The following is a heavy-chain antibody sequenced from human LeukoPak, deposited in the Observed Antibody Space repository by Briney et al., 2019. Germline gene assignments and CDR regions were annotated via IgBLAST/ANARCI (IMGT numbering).Heavy chain of an antibody. D-gene: IGHD5-12*01. Sequence: GGSLRLSCAASGFMFNTYWMSWVRQTPGKGLEWVANIKEDGSEEYYVDSVKGRFTISRDNSKNTLYLQMNSLRAEDTAVYYCARDVESYSGYDCGDFWGQGTLVTVSS. CDR3: ARDVESYSGYDCGDF. CDR1: GFMFNTYW. V-gene: IGHV3-7*01. J-gene: IGHJ4*02. CDR2: IKEDGSEE.